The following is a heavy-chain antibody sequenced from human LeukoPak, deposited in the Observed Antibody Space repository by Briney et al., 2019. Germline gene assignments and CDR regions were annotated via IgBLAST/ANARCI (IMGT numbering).Heavy chain of an antibody. CDR3: ARETKGYSYGYYYYYYMDV. D-gene: IGHD5-18*01. CDR2: IYYSGST. CDR1: GGSISSYY. V-gene: IGHV4-59*12. Sequence: PSETLSLTCTVSGGSISSYYWSWIRQPPGKGLEWIGYIYYSGSTNYNPSLKSRVTISVDTSKNQFSLKLSSVTAADTAVYYCARETKGYSYGYYYYYYMDVWGKGTTVTVSS. J-gene: IGHJ6*03.